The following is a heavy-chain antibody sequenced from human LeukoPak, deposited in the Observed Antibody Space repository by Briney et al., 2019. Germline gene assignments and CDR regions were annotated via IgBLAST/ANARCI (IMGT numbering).Heavy chain of an antibody. V-gene: IGHV3-7*01. CDR2: IKHDGSER. J-gene: IGHJ4*02. CDR1: GFTFSIYW. D-gene: IGHD2-15*01. CDR3: AKTASGGSCYLDY. Sequence: GGSLRLSCAASGFTFSIYWMSWVRQAPGKGLEWVANIKHDGSERDYVEFVKGRFTISRDNSKNTLYLQMNSLRAEDTAVYYCAKTASGGSCYLDYWGQGTLVTVSP.